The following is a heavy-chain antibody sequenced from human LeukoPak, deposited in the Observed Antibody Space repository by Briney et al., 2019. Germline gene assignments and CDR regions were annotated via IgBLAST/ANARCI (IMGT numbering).Heavy chain of an antibody. V-gene: IGHV3-64D*09. J-gene: IGHJ4*02. CDR3: VKDLRSDFMGVLSRYLSY. CDR2: SSSNCGST. CDR1: GFTFSSFV. Sequence: ALLRPSSSSSGFTFSSFVMHWVRQAPGKGLEFVAVSSSNCGSTYEADSVKGRFTITRDNSKSTLYLQMSSLRAEDTAVYLCVKDLRSDFMGVLSRYLSYWGQGTLVTVSS. D-gene: IGHD2/OR15-2a*01.